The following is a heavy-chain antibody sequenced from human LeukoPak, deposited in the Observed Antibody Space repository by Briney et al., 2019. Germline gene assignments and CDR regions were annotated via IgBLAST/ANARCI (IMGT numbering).Heavy chain of an antibody. CDR1: GFTFSSYE. Sequence: GGSLRLSCAASGFTFSSYEMNWARQAPGKGLEWVSYIASGGGANRFYSESVKGRFTISRDNAKNSLYLHMNSLRAEDTGVYYCARIGTTTRGPAGLDVWGQGTTVTVSS. D-gene: IGHD2/OR15-2a*01. V-gene: IGHV3-48*03. J-gene: IGHJ6*02. CDR3: ARIGTTTRGPAGLDV. CDR2: IASGGGANR.